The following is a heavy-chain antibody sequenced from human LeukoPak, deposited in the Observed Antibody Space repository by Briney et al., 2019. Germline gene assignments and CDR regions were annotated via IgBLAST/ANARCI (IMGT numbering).Heavy chain of an antibody. J-gene: IGHJ4*02. V-gene: IGHV1-8*03. CDR2: MNPNSGNT. CDR1: GYTFTSYD. CDR3: ARHGGYSYCVDY. D-gene: IGHD5-18*01. Sequence: ASVKVSCKASGYTFTSYDINWVRQATGQGLEWMGWMNPNSGNTGYAQKFQGRVTITRNTSISTAYMELSSLRSEATAVYYCARHGGYSYCVDYWGQGTLVTVSS.